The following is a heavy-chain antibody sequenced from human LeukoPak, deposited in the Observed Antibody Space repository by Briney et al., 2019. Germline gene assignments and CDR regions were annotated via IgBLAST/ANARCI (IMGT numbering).Heavy chain of an antibody. V-gene: IGHV3-23*01. CDR3: ARDLSPVVRASPMGY. D-gene: IGHD3-10*01. CDR2: ISGSGDNT. Sequence: GGSLRLSCAASGFTFSSYAMSWVRQAPGKGLEWVSAISGSGDNTYYADFVKGRFTISRDNSKNTLYLQMNSLRAEDTAVFYCARDLSPVVRASPMGYWGQGTLVTVSS. J-gene: IGHJ4*02. CDR1: GFTFSSYA.